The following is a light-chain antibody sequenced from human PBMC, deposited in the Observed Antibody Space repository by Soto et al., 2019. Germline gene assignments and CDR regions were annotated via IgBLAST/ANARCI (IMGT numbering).Light chain of an antibody. J-gene: IGLJ1*01. CDR1: SSDVGGYKY. CDR3: ISYTSSSTDV. CDR2: EVS. Sequence: QSVLTQPASESGSPGQSITISCTGTSSDVGGYKYVSWYQQHPGKAPKVMIYEVSNRPSGVSKRFSGSKSGNTASLTISGLQAEDEADYYCISYTSSSTDVFGTGTKVTVL. V-gene: IGLV2-14*01.